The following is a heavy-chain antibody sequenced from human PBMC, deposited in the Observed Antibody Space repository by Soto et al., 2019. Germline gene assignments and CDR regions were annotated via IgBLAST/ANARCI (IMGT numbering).Heavy chain of an antibody. CDR2: INAGNGNT. J-gene: IGHJ6*02. CDR1: GYTFTSYA. V-gene: IGHV1-3*01. D-gene: IGHD1-1*01. CDR3: ARDHGTQGGNYYYYYGMDV. Sequence: QVQLVQSGAEVKKPGASVKVSCKASGYTFTSYAMHWVRQAPGQRLEWMGWINAGNGNTKYSQKFQGRVTITRDTSASTAYMELSSLRSEDTAVYYCARDHGTQGGNYYYYYGMDVWGQGTTVTVSS.